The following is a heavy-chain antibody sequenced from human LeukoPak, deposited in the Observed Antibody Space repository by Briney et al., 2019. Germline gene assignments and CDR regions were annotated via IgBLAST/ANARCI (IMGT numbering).Heavy chain of an antibody. CDR3: ARQWVVGATRWFDP. J-gene: IGHJ5*02. Sequence: GGSLRLSCAASGFSVSSSYMSWVRQAPGKGLEWVSVIYSGGSTYYADSVRGRFTISRGIPKNTLFLQMNSLRPEDTAVYYCARQWVVGATRWFDPWGQGTLVTVSS. D-gene: IGHD1-26*01. CDR1: GFSVSSSY. V-gene: IGHV3-66*04. CDR2: IYSGGST.